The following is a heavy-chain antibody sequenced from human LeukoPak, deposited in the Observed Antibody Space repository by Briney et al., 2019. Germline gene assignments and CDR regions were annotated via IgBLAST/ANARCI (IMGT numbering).Heavy chain of an antibody. CDR1: GYTFTSYG. J-gene: IGHJ5*02. CDR3: ARDCRYSSSCYNWFDP. Sequence: ASVKVSCKASGYTFTSYGISRVRHAPGQGLEWMGLISAYNGNTKYAQKLQGRVTMTTDTSTSTAYMELSSLRSEDTAVYYCARDCRYSSSCYNWFDPWGQGTLVTVSS. D-gene: IGHD6-13*01. V-gene: IGHV1-18*01. CDR2: ISAYNGNT.